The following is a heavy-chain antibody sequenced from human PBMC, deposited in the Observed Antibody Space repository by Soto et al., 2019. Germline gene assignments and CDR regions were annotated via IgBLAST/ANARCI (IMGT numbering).Heavy chain of an antibody. Sequence: AGGSLRLSCAASGFTFSSYGMHWVRQAPGKGLEWVAVIPYDGSNKYYADSVKGRFTISRDNSKNTLYLQMNSLRAEDTAVYYCAKDRRPLLLCGMDVWGQGTTVTVSS. D-gene: IGHD3-22*01. CDR2: IPYDGSNK. CDR1: GFTFSSYG. CDR3: AKDRRPLLLCGMDV. V-gene: IGHV3-30*18. J-gene: IGHJ6*02.